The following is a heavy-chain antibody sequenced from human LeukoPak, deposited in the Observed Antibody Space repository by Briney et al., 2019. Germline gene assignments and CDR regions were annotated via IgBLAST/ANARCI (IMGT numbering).Heavy chain of an antibody. V-gene: IGHV3-23*01. D-gene: IGHD4-17*01. CDR1: GVTFSNYA. CDR2: ISGSSGLT. CDR3: ARRGESASYGDYRFDY. J-gene: IGHJ4*02. Sequence: GGSLRLSCAASGVTFSNYAMSRVRQAPGRGLEWVSAISGSSGLTYYADSVKGRFTISRDNSKNTLFLQMNSLRAEDTAVYYCARRGESASYGDYRFDYWGQGTLVTVSS.